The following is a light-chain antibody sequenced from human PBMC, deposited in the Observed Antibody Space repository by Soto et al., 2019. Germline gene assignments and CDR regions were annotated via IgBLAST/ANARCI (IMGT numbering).Light chain of an antibody. CDR1: QPISTY. V-gene: IGKV1-39*01. J-gene: IGKJ4*01. CDR2: DAS. Sequence: DIQMTQSPSSLSASVGDRVTITCRSSQPISTYLHWFQQKPGKAPNLLIYDASTLQSGVPSRFSGSGSGTDFTITIISLQPEDFRTYYCQQTYSNFVSFGGGTKVEMK. CDR3: QQTYSNFVS.